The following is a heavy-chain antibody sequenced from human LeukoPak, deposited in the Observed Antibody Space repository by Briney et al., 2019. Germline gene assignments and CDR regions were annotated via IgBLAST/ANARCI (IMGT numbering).Heavy chain of an antibody. CDR3: AKGQKWELPFDY. D-gene: IGHD1-26*01. V-gene: IGHV3-23*01. CDR2: ISISGGST. J-gene: IGHJ4*02. CDR1: GFTFSSYA. Sequence: GGSLRLSCAASGFTFSSYAMSWVRQAPGTGLDWVSAISISGGSTYYADSVKGRFTISRDNSKNTLYLQMNSLRDEDTAVYYCAKGQKWELPFDYWGQGTLVAVSS.